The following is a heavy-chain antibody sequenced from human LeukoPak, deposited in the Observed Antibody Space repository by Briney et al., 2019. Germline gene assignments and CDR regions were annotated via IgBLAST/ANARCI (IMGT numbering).Heavy chain of an antibody. Sequence: PSETLSLTCTVSGGSISSHYYWIWIRQPPGKGLEWIGSIYYSGSTYYNPSLKSRVTISVDTSKNQFSLKLSSVTAADTAVYYCARRLAVAGAFDYWGQGTLVTVSS. CDR2: IYYSGST. CDR1: GGSISSHYY. V-gene: IGHV4-39*01. J-gene: IGHJ4*02. CDR3: ARRLAVAGAFDY. D-gene: IGHD6-19*01.